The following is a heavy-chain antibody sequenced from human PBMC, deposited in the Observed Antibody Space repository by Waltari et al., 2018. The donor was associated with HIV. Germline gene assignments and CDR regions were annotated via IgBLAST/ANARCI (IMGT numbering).Heavy chain of an antibody. Sequence: EVQLLESGGGLVQPGGSLRLSCAASGFTFSSYAMSWVRQAPGRGRGWVSAISGSGGSTYYADAVKGRFTISRDNSKNTLYLQMNSLRAEDTAVYYCAKEQLEGGGYWGQGTLVTVSS. J-gene: IGHJ4*02. CDR1: GFTFSSYA. D-gene: IGHD3-3*01. CDR3: AKEQLEGGGY. V-gene: IGHV3-23*01. CDR2: ISGSGGST.